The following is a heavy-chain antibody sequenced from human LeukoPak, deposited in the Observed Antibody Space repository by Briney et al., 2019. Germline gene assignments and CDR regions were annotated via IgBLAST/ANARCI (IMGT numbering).Heavy chain of an antibody. D-gene: IGHD3-9*01. V-gene: IGHV4-31*03. CDR1: GGSISSGGYY. CDR2: IYYSGST. J-gene: IGHJ4*02. CDR3: ARGAPYYDILTGYQGFDY. Sequence: PSETLSLTCTVSGGSISSGGYYWSWIRQHPGKGLEWIGYIYYSGSTYYNPSLKSRVTISVDTSKNQFSLTLSPVTAADTAVYYCARGAPYYDILTGYQGFDYWGQGTLVTVSS.